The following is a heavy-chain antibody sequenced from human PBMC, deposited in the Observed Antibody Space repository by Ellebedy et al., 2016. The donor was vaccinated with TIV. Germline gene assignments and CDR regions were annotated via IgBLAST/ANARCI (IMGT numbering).Heavy chain of an antibody. J-gene: IGHJ4*02. V-gene: IGHV4-59*01. D-gene: IGHD6-19*01. CDR1: GDSISGYY. CDR2: IYSSGSG. Sequence: MPSETLSLTCTVSGDSISGYYWSWIRQPPGKGLEWIGYIYSSGSGEYNPPPKSRVTMSVDTSRGQFSLRLNSATAADTAVYYCARSGGWYTPYDYWGQGTLVTVSS. CDR3: ARSGGWYTPYDY.